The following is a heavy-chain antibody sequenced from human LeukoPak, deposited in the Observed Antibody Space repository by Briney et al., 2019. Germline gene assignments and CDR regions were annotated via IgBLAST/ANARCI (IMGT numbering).Heavy chain of an antibody. Sequence: PSETLSLTCSVSGGSISRHHWNWIRQAPGKGLEWVGFLHHTGSTEYNPSLKNRVTISGDTSKNQVSLILISVTAADTAVYYCARGVTTHYSLFESDGLFVGPLDSWGQGTLVTVSS. CDR1: GGSISRHH. CDR3: ARGVTTHYSLFESDGLFVGPLDS. V-gene: IGHV4-59*11. D-gene: IGHD4-17*01. J-gene: IGHJ4*02. CDR2: LHHTGST.